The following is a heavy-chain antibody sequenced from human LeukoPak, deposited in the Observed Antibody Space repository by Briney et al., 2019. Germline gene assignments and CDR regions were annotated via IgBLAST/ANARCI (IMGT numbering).Heavy chain of an antibody. CDR2: ISSSGSFI. CDR1: GFTFSSYS. V-gene: IGHV3-21*01. Sequence: GGSLRLSCAASGFTFSSYSMNWVRQAPGKGLEWVSSISSSGSFIYYADSLRGRFTISRDNAKNSLYLQMNSLRAEDTAVYYCARGSCSGVSCNLDSWGQGTLATVSS. D-gene: IGHD2-15*01. CDR3: ARGSCSGVSCNLDS. J-gene: IGHJ4*02.